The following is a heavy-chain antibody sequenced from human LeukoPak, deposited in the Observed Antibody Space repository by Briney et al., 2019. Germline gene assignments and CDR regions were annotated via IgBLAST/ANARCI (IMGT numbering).Heavy chain of an antibody. CDR3: AKDFHRFWSGYYIFDY. CDR1: GFTFSSYA. CDR2: ISGSGGST. D-gene: IGHD3-3*01. Sequence: GGSLRLSCAVSGFTFSSYAMSWVRQAPGKGLEWVSAISGSGGSTYYADSVKGRFTISRDNSKNTLYLQMNSLRAEDTAVYYCAKDFHRFWSGYYIFDYWGQGTLVTVSS. V-gene: IGHV3-23*01. J-gene: IGHJ4*02.